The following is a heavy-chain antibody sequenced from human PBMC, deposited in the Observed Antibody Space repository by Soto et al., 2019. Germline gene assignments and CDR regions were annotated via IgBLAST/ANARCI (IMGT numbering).Heavy chain of an antibody. CDR3: ARAPMAAATGYYYYYYGMDV. J-gene: IGHJ6*02. CDR1: GGPISDDTSH. D-gene: IGHD6-13*01. V-gene: IGHV4-39*01. CDR2: VYQTGST. Sequence: SETLSLTCSVTGGPISDDTSHWAWIRQPPGEGLEWIGTVYQTGSTYYNPSLRSRVSISVDTSKNQFSLKLSSVTAADTAVYYCARAPMAAATGYYYYYYGMDVWGQGTTVTVSS.